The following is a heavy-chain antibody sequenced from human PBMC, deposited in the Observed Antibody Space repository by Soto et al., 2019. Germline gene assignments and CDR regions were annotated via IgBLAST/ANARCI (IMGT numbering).Heavy chain of an antibody. D-gene: IGHD1-7*01. J-gene: IGHJ5*02. CDR3: ARVRTPKGLSFDH. CDR2: INHSGST. CDR1: GGSFSGYY. V-gene: IGHV4-34*01. Sequence: QVQLQQWGAGLLKPSETLSLTCAVYGGSFSGYYWSWIRQPPGKGLEWIGEINHSGSTNYNPSLKRHVTISVDTSKNQFSLKLSSVTAADTAVYYCARVRTPKGLSFDHWGQGTLVTVSS.